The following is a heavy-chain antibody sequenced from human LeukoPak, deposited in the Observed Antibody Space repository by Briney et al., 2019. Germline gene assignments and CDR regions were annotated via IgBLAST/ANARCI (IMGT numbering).Heavy chain of an antibody. CDR2: IFPGNSDT. CDR3: VRSRGYSYGYSYYFDY. Sequence: GESLKISCEGSGYSFASYWIGWARQMPGEGLEWMAIIFPGNSDTIYSPSFQGQVTISADKSISTAYLQWRGLKASDTAIYYCVRSRGYSYGYSYYFDYWGQGTLVTVSS. CDR1: GYSFASYW. J-gene: IGHJ4*02. V-gene: IGHV5-51*01. D-gene: IGHD5-18*01.